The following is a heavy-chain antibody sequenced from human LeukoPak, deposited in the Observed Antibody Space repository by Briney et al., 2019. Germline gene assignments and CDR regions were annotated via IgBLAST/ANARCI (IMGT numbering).Heavy chain of an antibody. D-gene: IGHD3-22*01. CDR1: GGSISSYY. Sequence: PSETLSLTCTVSGGSISSYYWGWIRQPAGKGLEWIGRIYTSGSTNYNPSLKSRVTMSVDTSKNQFSLKLSSVTAADTAVYYCARDRGWVYYDSSGPNDAFDIWGQGTMVTVSS. CDR2: IYTSGST. J-gene: IGHJ3*02. V-gene: IGHV4-4*07. CDR3: ARDRGWVYYDSSGPNDAFDI.